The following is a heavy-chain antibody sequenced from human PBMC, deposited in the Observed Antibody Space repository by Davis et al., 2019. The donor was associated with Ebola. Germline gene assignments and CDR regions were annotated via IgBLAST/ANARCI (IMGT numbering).Heavy chain of an antibody. CDR3: TNRGHSLGYFET. D-gene: IGHD3-22*01. V-gene: IGHV3-23*01. CDR1: GFTFSSNA. CDR2: ISGLGDIT. J-gene: IGHJ5*02. Sequence: PGGSLRLSCGGSGFTFSSNAMSWVRQGPGKGLEWVSTISGLGDITYYADPVKGRLTLSRDNSKNMVYLQMNSLRVDDTAVYYCTNRGHSLGYFETWGPGTLVTVSS.